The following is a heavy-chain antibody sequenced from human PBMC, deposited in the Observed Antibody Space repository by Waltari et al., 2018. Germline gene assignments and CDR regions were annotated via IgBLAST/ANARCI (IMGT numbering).Heavy chain of an antibody. V-gene: IGHV4-4*07. CDR2: LYTRGST. CDR3: AKLISGYSQGYYYGMDV. Sequence: QVLLQESGPGLVKPSETLSLTCIVSGGSINSYHWSWIRQPAGKGLEWVWRLYTRGSTNYNPSLKSRVTMSVDTSKSQFSLKLSSVTAADTALYYCAKLISGYSQGYYYGMDVWGQGTTVTVSS. J-gene: IGHJ6*02. CDR1: GGSINSYH. D-gene: IGHD3-22*01.